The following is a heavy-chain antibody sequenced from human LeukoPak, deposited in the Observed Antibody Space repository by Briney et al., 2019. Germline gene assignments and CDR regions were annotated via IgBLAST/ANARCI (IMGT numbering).Heavy chain of an antibody. CDR1: GYTFTSYY. V-gene: IGHV1-3*01. CDR3: ARAKRGIVGATANWFDP. Sequence: ASVKVSCKASGYTFTSYYMHWVRQAPGQRLEWMGWINAGNGNTKYSQKFQGRVTITRDTSASTAYMELSSLRSEDTAVYYCARAKRGIVGATANWFDPWGQGTLVTVSS. CDR2: INAGNGNT. D-gene: IGHD1-26*01. J-gene: IGHJ5*02.